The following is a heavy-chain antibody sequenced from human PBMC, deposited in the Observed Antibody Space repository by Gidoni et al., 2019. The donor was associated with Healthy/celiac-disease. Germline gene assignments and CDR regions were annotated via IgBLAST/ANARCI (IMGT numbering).Heavy chain of an antibody. CDR2: IYHSGST. D-gene: IGHD3-16*01. V-gene: IGHV4-38-2*02. Sequence: WIRQPPGKGLEWIGSIYHSGSTYYNPSLKSRVTISVDTSKNQFSLKLSSVTAADTAVYYCAREGGGGHFDYWGQGTLVTVSS. J-gene: IGHJ4*02. CDR3: AREGGGGHFDY.